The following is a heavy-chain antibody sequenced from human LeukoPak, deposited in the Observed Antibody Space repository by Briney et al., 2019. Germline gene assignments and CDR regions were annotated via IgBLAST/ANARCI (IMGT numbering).Heavy chain of an antibody. J-gene: IGHJ5*02. Sequence: ASVKVSCKASGYTFTSYDINWVRQATGQGLEWMGWMNPNSGNTGYAQKFQGRVTMTRNTSISTAYMELSSLRSEDTAVYYCARIGEPYGDYDWFVPWGQGTLVTVSS. CDR3: ARIGEPYGDYDWFVP. CDR2: MNPNSGNT. D-gene: IGHD4-17*01. CDR1: GYTFTSYD. V-gene: IGHV1-8*01.